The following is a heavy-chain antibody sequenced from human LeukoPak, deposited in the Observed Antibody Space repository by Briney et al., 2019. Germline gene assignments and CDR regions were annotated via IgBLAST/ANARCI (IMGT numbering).Heavy chain of an antibody. D-gene: IGHD3-10*01. J-gene: IGHJ4*03. CDR2: IYCGGST. Sequence: QAAGSLRLSCAASGFTVSSNYRSWVRQAPGKGLEGVSVIYCGGSTYYADSVKGRFTISGDNSKNTLSLQMNSLRAEATAAYYSARDAPFTMVRGGLDYWGHGTLVTVSS. CDR3: ARDAPFTMVRGGLDY. V-gene: IGHV3-66*01. CDR1: GFTVSSNY.